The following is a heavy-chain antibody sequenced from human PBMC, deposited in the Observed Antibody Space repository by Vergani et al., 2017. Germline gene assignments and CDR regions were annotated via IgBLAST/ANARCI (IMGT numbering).Heavy chain of an antibody. CDR3: ARLRAAAGTENHFDY. CDR2: IDPSDSYT. CDR1: GYSFTSYW. J-gene: IGHJ4*02. D-gene: IGHD6-13*01. V-gene: IGHV5-10-1*03. Sequence: EVQLVQSGAEVKKPGESLRISCKGSGYSFTSYWISWVRQMPGKGLEWMGRIDPSDSYTNYSPSFQGHVTISADKSISTAYLQWSRLKASDTAMYYCARLRAAAGTENHFDYWGQGTLVTVSS.